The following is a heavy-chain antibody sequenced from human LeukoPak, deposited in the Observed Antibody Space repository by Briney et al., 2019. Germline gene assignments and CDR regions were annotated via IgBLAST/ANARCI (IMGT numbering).Heavy chain of an antibody. CDR1: GFIFSGYW. Sequence: GGSLRLSCVASGFIFSGYWMNWVRQAPGKGLEWVANIKQDGSEKYYVDSLKGRFTVSRDNAKNSLYLQINSLRAGDTAVYFCARVGAARYYYYYMDVWGKGTTVTVSS. V-gene: IGHV3-7*01. D-gene: IGHD2-15*01. CDR3: ARVGAARYYYYYMDV. J-gene: IGHJ6*03. CDR2: IKQDGSEK.